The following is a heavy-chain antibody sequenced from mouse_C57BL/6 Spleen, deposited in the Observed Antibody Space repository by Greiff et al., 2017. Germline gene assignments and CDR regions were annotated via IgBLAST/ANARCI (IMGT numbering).Heavy chain of an antibody. V-gene: IGHV1-26*01. CDR2: INPNNGGT. J-gene: IGHJ3*01. CDR3: ARRDFAY. Sequence: VQLKESGPELVKPGASVKISCKASGYTFTDYYMNWVKQSHGKSLEWIGDINPNNGGTSYNQKFKGKATLTVDKSSSTAYMELRSLTSEDSAVYYCARRDFAYWGQGTLVTVSA. CDR1: GYTFTDYY.